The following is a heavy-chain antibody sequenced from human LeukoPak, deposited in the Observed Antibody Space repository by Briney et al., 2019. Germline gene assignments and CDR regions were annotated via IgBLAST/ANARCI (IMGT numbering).Heavy chain of an antibody. Sequence: PGGSLRLSCAASGFTFSSYTMHWVRQAPGKGLEYVSAISSNGGSTYYADSVKGRFTISRDNSKNTLYLQMGSLRAEDMAVYYCARGRACSSASCYLDYWGQGTLSPSPQ. J-gene: IGHJ4*02. D-gene: IGHD2-2*01. V-gene: IGHV3-64*02. CDR2: ISSNGGST. CDR3: ARGRACSSASCYLDY. CDR1: GFTFSSYT.